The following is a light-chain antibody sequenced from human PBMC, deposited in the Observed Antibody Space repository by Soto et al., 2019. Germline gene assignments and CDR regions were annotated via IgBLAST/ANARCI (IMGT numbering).Light chain of an antibody. J-gene: IGKJ2*01. CDR3: HQYATPSYT. CDR1: QSVSSNS. Sequence: EIVLTQSPGTLSLSPGERASLSCRASQSVSSNSLAWYQQKTGQPPRLLISVAFSRATGTPDRFSASGSETDFTLTISRLEPEDFAVYYCHQYATPSYTFGQGTKLEI. V-gene: IGKV3-20*01. CDR2: VAF.